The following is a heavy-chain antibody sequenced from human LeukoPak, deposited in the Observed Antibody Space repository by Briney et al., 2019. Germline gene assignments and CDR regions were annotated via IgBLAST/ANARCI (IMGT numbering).Heavy chain of an antibody. Sequence: SVKVSCKASGGTFSGYAISWVRQAPGQGLEWMGGIIPIFGTANYAQKFQGRVTITTDESTSTAYMELSSLRSEDTAVYYCARDGGHAFYDSSGYYYYWGQGTLVTVSS. V-gene: IGHV1-69*05. CDR3: ARDGGHAFYDSSGYYYY. D-gene: IGHD3-22*01. J-gene: IGHJ4*02. CDR1: GGTFSGYA. CDR2: IIPIFGTA.